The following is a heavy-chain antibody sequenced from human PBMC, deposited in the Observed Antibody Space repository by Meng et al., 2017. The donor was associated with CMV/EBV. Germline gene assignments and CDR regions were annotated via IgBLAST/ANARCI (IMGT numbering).Heavy chain of an antibody. CDR3: ARDITSSGYRGVFDY. J-gene: IGHJ4*02. CDR1: GFTVSSNY. Sequence: SGFTVSSNYMGWVRQAPGKGLEWVSVIYSGGSTYYADSVKGRFTISRDNSKNTLYLQMNSLRAEDTAVYYCARDITSSGYRGVFDYWGQGTLVTVSS. V-gene: IGHV3-53*01. D-gene: IGHD3-22*01. CDR2: IYSGGST.